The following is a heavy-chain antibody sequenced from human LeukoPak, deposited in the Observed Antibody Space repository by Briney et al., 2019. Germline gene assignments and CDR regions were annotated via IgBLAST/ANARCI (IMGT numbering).Heavy chain of an antibody. CDR3: AKHRSGIAASGSNY. CDR2: SSGSGGDSGGST. CDR1: GFTFSSFA. J-gene: IGHJ4*02. D-gene: IGHD6-13*01. V-gene: IGHV3-23*01. Sequence: GGSLRLSCAASGFTFSSFAMSWVRQAPGKGLEWVSVSVSSGSGGDSGGSTYYADSVKGRFTISRDDSNNTLYLQMSSLRVEDTAVYYCAKHRSGIAASGSNYWGQGTLVSVSS.